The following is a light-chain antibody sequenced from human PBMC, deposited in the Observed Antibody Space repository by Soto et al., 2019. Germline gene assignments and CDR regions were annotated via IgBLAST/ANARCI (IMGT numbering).Light chain of an antibody. J-gene: IGLJ2*01. V-gene: IGLV2-18*02. CDR3: SSYTSRSTLV. CDR1: SSDVGSYNR. CDR2: EVR. Sequence: QSVLTQPPSVSGSPGQSVTISCTGTSSDVGSYNRVSWYQQPPGTAPKLMIYEVRNRPSGVPDRFSGSKSGNTASLTISWLQAEDEADYYCSSYTSRSTLVFGGGTKLTVL.